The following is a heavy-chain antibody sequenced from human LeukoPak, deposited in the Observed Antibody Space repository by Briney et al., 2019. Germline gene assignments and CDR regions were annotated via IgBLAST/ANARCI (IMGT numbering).Heavy chain of an antibody. D-gene: IGHD2-15*01. J-gene: IGHJ4*02. Sequence: GGSLRLSCTASGFIFSTSWMTWVRQAPGKGLEWVANINLDGSEKHYVDSVKGRFTISRDNAKNSLYLQMNTLRAEDTAVYYCARDLRGNIVVIVAADLSLDYWGQGTLVTVAS. CDR1: GFIFSTSW. CDR3: ARDLRGNIVVIVAADLSLDY. CDR2: INLDGSEK. V-gene: IGHV3-7*01.